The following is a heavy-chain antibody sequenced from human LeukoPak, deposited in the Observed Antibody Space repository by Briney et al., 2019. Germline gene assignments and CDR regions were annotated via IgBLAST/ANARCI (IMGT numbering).Heavy chain of an antibody. CDR3: AKVGMATTIRGYYYGMDV. D-gene: IGHD5-24*01. J-gene: IGHJ6*02. V-gene: IGHV3-53*01. Sequence: GGSLRLSCAASGFTVSSNYMSWVRQAPGKGLEWGSVIYSGGSTYYADSVKGRFTISRDNSKNTLYLQMNSLRAEDTAVYYCAKVGMATTIRGYYYGMDVWGQGTTVTVSS. CDR2: IYSGGST. CDR1: GFTVSSNY.